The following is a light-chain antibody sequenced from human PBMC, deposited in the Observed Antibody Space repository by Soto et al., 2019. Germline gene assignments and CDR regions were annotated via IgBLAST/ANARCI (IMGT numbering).Light chain of an antibody. V-gene: IGKV1-8*01. CDR1: QGISSY. CDR2: AAS. CDR3: LQDHSYPLT. J-gene: IGKJ4*01. Sequence: AIRMTQSPSSLSASTGDRVTITCRASQGISSYLAWYQQKPGKAPKLLIYAASSLQSGVPSRFSGSGSGTDFTLTISSLQPEDFATYYCLQDHSYPLTFGGGTKVDIK.